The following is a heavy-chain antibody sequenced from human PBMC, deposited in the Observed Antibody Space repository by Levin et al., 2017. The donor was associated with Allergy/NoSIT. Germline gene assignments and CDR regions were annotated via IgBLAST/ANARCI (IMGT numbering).Heavy chain of an antibody. D-gene: IGHD3-16*01. V-gene: IGHV1-2*02. Sequence: ASVKVSCKASGYIFTDYSIHWVRQAPGQGLEYMGWINPSNGDTKSAQKLQGRVTMTRDTSTTTVFMELTSLRSDDTAIYYCAGKKRGPSFGMDVWGQGTTVTVSS. CDR3: AGKKRGPSFGMDV. CDR2: INPSNGDT. CDR1: GYIFTDYS. J-gene: IGHJ6*02.